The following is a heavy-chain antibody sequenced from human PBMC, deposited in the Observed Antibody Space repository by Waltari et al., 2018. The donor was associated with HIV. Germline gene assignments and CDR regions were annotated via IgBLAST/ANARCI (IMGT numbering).Heavy chain of an antibody. CDR3: ARVGYSSSWAYFDY. CDR1: GFPFSSYA. V-gene: IGHV3-30*01. J-gene: IGHJ4*02. D-gene: IGHD6-13*01. CDR2: ISFDGSYK. Sequence: QVQLVESGGGVVQPGRSLRLSCAASGFPFSSYAMHWVRQAPGKGLEWVSFISFDGSYKQYADSVKGRFTISRDTSKNTLYLQMNSLRAEDTAVYYCARVGYSSSWAYFDYWGQGTLVTVSS.